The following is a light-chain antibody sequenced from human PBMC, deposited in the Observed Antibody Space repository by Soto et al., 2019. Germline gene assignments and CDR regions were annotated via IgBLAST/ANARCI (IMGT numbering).Light chain of an antibody. Sequence: EIVLTQSPGTLSLSPGERATLSCRASQSVSSSYLAWYQQRPGQAPRLLIYRASTRATGVPARFSGSGSGTEFTLTISSLQSEDFAIYYCQQYQNLWTFGQGTKVDIK. V-gene: IGKV3D-7*01. J-gene: IGKJ1*01. CDR1: QSVSSSY. CDR2: RAS. CDR3: QQYQNLWT.